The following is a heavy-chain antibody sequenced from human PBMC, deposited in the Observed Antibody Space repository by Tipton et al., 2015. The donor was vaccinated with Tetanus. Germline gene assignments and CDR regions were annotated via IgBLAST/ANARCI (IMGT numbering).Heavy chain of an antibody. V-gene: IGHV5-51*01. Sequence: QLVQSGAEVKKSGESLKISCKASGYSFTSYWIGWVRQMPGRGLEWMGIISPGDSEATYNPSFQGQVTISADKSISTAYLQWTSLKPSDTAIYFRARLPKHYSASGSTWGQGTLVTVSS. D-gene: IGHD3-10*01. CDR3: ARLPKHYSASGST. CDR2: ISPGDSEA. J-gene: IGHJ5*02. CDR1: GYSFTSYW.